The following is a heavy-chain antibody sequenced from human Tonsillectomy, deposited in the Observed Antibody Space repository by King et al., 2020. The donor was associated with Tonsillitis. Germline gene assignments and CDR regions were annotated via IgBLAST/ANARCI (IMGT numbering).Heavy chain of an antibody. V-gene: IGHV3-43*02. CDR2: ISGDGGIT. CDR3: TKVRYYFGSGSYLGYFHY. D-gene: IGHD3-10*01. CDR1: GFTFDDYA. J-gene: IGHJ4*02. Sequence: QLVQSGGGVVQPGGSLRLSCAVSGFTFDDYAMHWVRQAPGKGLEWVSLISGDGGITYYADSVKGRFTISRDNSRNSLYLQMNSLRTEDTAFYFCTKVRYYFGSGSYLGYFHYWGQGTLVTVSS.